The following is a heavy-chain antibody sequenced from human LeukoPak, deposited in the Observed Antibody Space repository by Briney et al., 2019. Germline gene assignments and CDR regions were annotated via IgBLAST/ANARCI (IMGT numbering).Heavy chain of an antibody. Sequence: GGSLRLSCAASGFTFSSYGMHWVRQAPGKGREWVAFIRYDGSNKYYADSVKGRFTISRDNSKNTLYLQMNSLRAEDTAVYYCAKVRFVEVPAPNLYYCDYWGQGTLVSVFS. CDR2: IRYDGSNK. CDR1: GFTFSSYG. CDR3: AKVRFVEVPAPNLYYCDY. V-gene: IGHV3-30*02. D-gene: IGHD2-2*01. J-gene: IGHJ4*02.